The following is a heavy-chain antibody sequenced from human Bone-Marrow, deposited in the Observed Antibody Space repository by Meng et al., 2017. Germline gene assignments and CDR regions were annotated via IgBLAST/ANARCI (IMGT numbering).Heavy chain of an antibody. CDR3: VRDEDISAAGKLFGDY. J-gene: IGHJ4*02. CDR2: IDPRSGDT. V-gene: IGHV1-2*06. Sequence: VQVVWSGAEVNNPGAPVKVSCKPSGYTFTAYWLHWVRQAPGQGLDWMGRIDPRSGDTQYAQNFQGRVTMTRDTSISTTYMELSRLRSDDTAVYYCVRDEDISAAGKLFGDYWGQGTLVTVSS. CDR1: GYTFTAYW. D-gene: IGHD6-13*01.